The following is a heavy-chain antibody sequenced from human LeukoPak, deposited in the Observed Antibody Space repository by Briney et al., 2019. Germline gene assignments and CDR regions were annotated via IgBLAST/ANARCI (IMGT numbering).Heavy chain of an antibody. CDR2: IYHSGST. V-gene: IGHV4-38-2*02. D-gene: IGHD4-17*01. CDR3: ARGGVTTRELDY. Sequence: SETLSLTCTVFGYSISSGYYWGWIRPPPGKGLEWIGSIYHSGSTYYNPSLKSRVTISVDTSKNQFSLKLTSVTAADTAVYYCARGGVTTRELDYWGQGTLVTVSS. J-gene: IGHJ4*02. CDR1: GYSISSGYY.